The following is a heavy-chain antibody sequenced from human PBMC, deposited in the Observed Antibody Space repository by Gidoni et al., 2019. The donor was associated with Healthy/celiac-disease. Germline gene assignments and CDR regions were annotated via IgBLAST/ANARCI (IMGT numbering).Heavy chain of an antibody. Sequence: IYSGGSTYYADSVKGSFTISRDNSKNTLYLQMNSLRAEDTAVYYCARDLNWNSDYWGQGTLVTVSS. V-gene: IGHV3-66*01. CDR2: IYSGGST. J-gene: IGHJ4*02. CDR3: ARDLNWNSDY. D-gene: IGHD1-20*01.